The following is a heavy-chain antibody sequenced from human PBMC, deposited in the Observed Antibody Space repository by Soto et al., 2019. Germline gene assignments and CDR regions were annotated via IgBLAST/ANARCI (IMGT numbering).Heavy chain of an antibody. V-gene: IGHV3-30-3*01. CDR2: ISYDGSNK. CDR3: ARGRGIQLWFHFDY. Sequence: PGGSLRLSCAASGFTFSSYAMHWVRQAPGKGLEWVAVISYDGSNKYYADSVKGRFTISRDNSKNTLYLQMNSLRAEDTAVYYCARGRGIQLWFHFDYWGQGTLVTVSS. D-gene: IGHD5-18*01. CDR1: GFTFSSYA. J-gene: IGHJ4*02.